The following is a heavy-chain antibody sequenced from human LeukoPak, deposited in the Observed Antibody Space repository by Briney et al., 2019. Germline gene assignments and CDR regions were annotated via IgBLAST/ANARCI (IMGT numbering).Heavy chain of an antibody. V-gene: IGHV3-74*01. CDR1: VFTFSTYW. J-gene: IGHJ3*02. D-gene: IGHD2-21*02. Sequence: GGSLRLSCAASVFTFSTYWMHWVRQAPGKGLVWLSRINSDGSSTTYADSVKGRFTISRDNSKNTLYLQMNSLRAEDTAVYYCAREVTAILVHDAFDIWGQGTMVTVSS. CDR3: AREVTAILVHDAFDI. CDR2: INSDGSST.